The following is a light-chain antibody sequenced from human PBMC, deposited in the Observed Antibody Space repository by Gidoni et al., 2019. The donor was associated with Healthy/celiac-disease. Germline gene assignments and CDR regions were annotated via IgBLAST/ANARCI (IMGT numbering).Light chain of an antibody. CDR1: SSDVGGYNY. Sequence: QSALHQPPSGSGSPGQSVTISCTGTSSDVGGYNYVSWYPQHPGKAPKLMIYDVSKRPSGVPDRFAGSKSGNTASLTISGRQAEDEADYYCCSYAGSYTYYVFGTGTKVTVL. CDR3: CSYAGSYTYYV. V-gene: IGLV2-11*01. CDR2: DVS. J-gene: IGLJ1*01.